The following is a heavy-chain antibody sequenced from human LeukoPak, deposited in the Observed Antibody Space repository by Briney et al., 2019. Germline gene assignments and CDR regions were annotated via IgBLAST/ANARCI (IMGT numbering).Heavy chain of an antibody. CDR3: ARSTMVRGVVVTNYYYYYMDV. Sequence: GGSLRLSCAASGFTFSSYAMHWVRQAPGKGLEWVAVISYDGSNKYYAASVKGRFTISRDNSKNTLYLQMNSLRAEDTAVYYCARSTMVRGVVVTNYYYYYMDVWGKGTTVTVSS. J-gene: IGHJ6*03. V-gene: IGHV3-30*04. CDR2: ISYDGSNK. CDR1: GFTFSSYA. D-gene: IGHD3-10*01.